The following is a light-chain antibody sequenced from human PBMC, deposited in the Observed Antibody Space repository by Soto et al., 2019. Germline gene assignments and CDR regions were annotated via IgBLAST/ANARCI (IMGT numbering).Light chain of an antibody. J-gene: IGKJ1*01. Sequence: EIVMTQSPVTLSASPGERATLSCRASQSVSTNLAWYQQKPGQAPRLLIYGASTRATGIPARFSGSGSATEFTLTISSLQSEDFAVYYCQQYDNWPPAWTFGQGTKVDIK. CDR1: QSVSTN. CDR3: QQYDNWPPAWT. V-gene: IGKV3-15*01. CDR2: GAS.